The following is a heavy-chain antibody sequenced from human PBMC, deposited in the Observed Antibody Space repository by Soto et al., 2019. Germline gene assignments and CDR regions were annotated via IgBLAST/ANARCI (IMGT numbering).Heavy chain of an antibody. J-gene: IGHJ4*02. D-gene: IGHD3-10*01. CDR1: GFTFSSYG. CDR3: AKSRPNILLWFGPIDY. Sequence: GGSLRLSCAASGFTFSSYGMHWVRQAPGKGLEWVAVISYDGSNKYYADSVKGRFTISRDNSKNTLYLQMNSLRAEDTAVYYCAKSRPNILLWFGPIDYWGQGTLVTVSS. V-gene: IGHV3-30*18. CDR2: ISYDGSNK.